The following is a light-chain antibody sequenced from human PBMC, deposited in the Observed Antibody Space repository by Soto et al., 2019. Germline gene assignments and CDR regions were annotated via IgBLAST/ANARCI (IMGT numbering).Light chain of an antibody. CDR1: HDIKKY. Sequence: DIQMTQSPSSLSASVGDRVTITCQASHDIKKYLNWYQQKAHKVPKLLIHDASTLATGVTSRFTGSGSGTDFTLTSNSLQPEDVATYYCQQFDDLPLTFGGGTKVDI. CDR3: QQFDDLPLT. CDR2: DAS. J-gene: IGKJ4*01. V-gene: IGKV1-33*01.